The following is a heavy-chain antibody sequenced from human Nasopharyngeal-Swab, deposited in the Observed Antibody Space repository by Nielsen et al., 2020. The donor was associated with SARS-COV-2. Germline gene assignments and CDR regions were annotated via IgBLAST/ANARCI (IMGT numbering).Heavy chain of an antibody. CDR3: ASARDYGSGSYDY. D-gene: IGHD3-10*01. CDR2: ISSSSSYI. CDR1: GFTFSSYS. J-gene: IGHJ4*02. Sequence: GGSLRLSCAASGFTFSSYSMNWVRQAPGKGLEWVSSISSSSSYIYYADSVKGRFTISRDNANNSLYLRMNSLRAEDTAVYYCASARDYGSGSYDYWGQGTLVTVSS. V-gene: IGHV3-21*04.